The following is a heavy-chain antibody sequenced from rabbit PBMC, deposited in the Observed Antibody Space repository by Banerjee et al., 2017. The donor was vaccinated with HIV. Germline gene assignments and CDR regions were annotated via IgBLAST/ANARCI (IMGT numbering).Heavy chain of an antibody. D-gene: IGHD1-1*01. CDR1: GFSFSGGYC. J-gene: IGHJ4*01. V-gene: IGHV1S40*01. Sequence: QSLEESGGDLVKPGASLTHTCTASGFSFSGGYCMCWVRQAPGKGLEWIACIYGTTSGSAYYASWAKGRFTISKTSSTTVTLQMTSLTAADTATYFCARADGDGGYSYTLWGPGTLVTVS. CDR3: ARADGDGGYSYTL. CDR2: IYGTTSGSA.